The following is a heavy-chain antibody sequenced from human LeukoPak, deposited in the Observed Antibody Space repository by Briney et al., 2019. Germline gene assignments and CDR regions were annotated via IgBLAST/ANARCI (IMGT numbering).Heavy chain of an antibody. CDR1: GYTFTSYG. CDR2: ISAYNGNT. Sequence: ASVKVSCKASGYTFTSYGISWVRQAPGQGLEWMGWISAYNGNTNYAQKLQGRVTMTTDTSTSTAYMELRSLRSDDTAVYYCARDLNCSGGSCYFVSWGQGTLVTVSS. V-gene: IGHV1-18*01. J-gene: IGHJ4*02. D-gene: IGHD2-15*01. CDR3: ARDLNCSGGSCYFVS.